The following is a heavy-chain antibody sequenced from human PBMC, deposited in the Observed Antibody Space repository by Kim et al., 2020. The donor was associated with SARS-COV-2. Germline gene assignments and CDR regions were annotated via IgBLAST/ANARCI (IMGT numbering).Heavy chain of an antibody. CDR1: GFTFSSYG. D-gene: IGHD2-15*01. CDR2: IWFDGSNE. Sequence: GGSLRLSCAASGFTFSSYGMHWVRQAPGKGLEWVAVIWFDGSNEYYADSVKGRFTISRDNSRNTLYLQMNSLRAEDTAVYYCARVNGQRGGSCYVHWGQGTLVTVSS. J-gene: IGHJ4*02. CDR3: ARVNGQRGGSCYVH. V-gene: IGHV3-33*01.